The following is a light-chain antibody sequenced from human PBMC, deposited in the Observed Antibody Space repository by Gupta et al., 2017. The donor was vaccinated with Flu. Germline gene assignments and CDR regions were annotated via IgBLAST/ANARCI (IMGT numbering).Light chain of an antibody. CDR2: DDT. V-gene: IGLV3-21*02. CDR1: NIGGKS. Sequence: SYVLTPPPSVSVAPGQTARITCGGNNIGGKSVHWYQQRPGQAPVVVVSDDTDRPSGIPERFSGSNAGNTATLTISRVEAGDEADDYCQVWDSSSDHRVFGGGTKVTVL. CDR3: QVWDSSSDHRV. J-gene: IGLJ3*02.